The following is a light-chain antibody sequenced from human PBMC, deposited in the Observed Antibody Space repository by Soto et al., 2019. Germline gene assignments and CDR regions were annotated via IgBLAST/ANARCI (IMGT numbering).Light chain of an antibody. CDR2: GAS. Sequence: EIVLTQSPGTLSLSPGERATLSCRASQSVSSSYLAWYQQKPGQAPRLLIYGASSRATGIPDRFSGSGSGTDFTPTISRLEPEDFGVYYCQQYNNWPPITFGQGTRLEIK. CDR3: QQYNNWPPIT. J-gene: IGKJ5*01. CDR1: QSVSSSY. V-gene: IGKV3-20*01.